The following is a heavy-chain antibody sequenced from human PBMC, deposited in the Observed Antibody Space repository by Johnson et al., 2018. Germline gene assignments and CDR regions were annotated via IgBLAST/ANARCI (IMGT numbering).Heavy chain of an antibody. CDR2: INSDGSST. CDR1: GFTFSSYW. J-gene: IGHJ3*02. V-gene: IGHV3-74*01. Sequence: VQLQESGGGLVQPGGSXRLSCAASGFTFSSYWMHWVRQAPGKGLVWVSRINSDGSSTSYADSVQGRFTISRDNAKNTLYLQMKSLRAEDTAVYYCATESTYSSGWYCAFDIWGQGTMVTVSS. CDR3: ATESTYSSGWYCAFDI. D-gene: IGHD6-19*01.